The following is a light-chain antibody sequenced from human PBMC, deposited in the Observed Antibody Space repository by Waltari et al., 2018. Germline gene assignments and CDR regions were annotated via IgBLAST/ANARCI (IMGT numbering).Light chain of an antibody. CDR3: QHYLRLPVT. CDR1: QSVSRA. J-gene: IGKJ1*01. V-gene: IGKV3-20*01. CDR2: GAS. Sequence: EMVSTQSPGTLSLSLGERATVSCRASQSVSRALAWYQQKPGQAPRLLIYGASTRATGIPDRFSGSGSGTDFSLTISRLEPDDFAVYYCQHYLRLPVTFGQGTTVEI.